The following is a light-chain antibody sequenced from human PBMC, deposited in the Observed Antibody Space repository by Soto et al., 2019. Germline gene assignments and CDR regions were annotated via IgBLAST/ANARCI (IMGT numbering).Light chain of an antibody. V-gene: IGKV3-15*01. CDR1: QSVSNN. CDR3: PQYTDWCT. CDR2: GAS. Sequence: VVTLSTATLSVSPGERATLSCRASQSVSNNLAWYQQKPGQAPRLLIYGASTRATGIPARFSGSGSGTEFTLTISSLQSADFAVYYRPQYTDWCTFR. J-gene: IGKJ3*01.